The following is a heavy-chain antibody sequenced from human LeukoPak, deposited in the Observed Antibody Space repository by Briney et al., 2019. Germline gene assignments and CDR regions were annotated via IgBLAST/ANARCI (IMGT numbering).Heavy chain of an antibody. CDR2: FDPEDGET. V-gene: IGHV1-24*01. D-gene: IGHD6-13*01. Sequence: GASVKVSCKVSRYTLTELSMHWVRQAPGKGLEWMGGFDPEDGETIYAQKFQGRVTMTEDTSTDTAYMELSSLRSEDTAVYYCATDRGIAAETGDAEYFQHWGQGTLVTVSS. J-gene: IGHJ1*01. CDR1: RYTLTELS. CDR3: ATDRGIAAETGDAEYFQH.